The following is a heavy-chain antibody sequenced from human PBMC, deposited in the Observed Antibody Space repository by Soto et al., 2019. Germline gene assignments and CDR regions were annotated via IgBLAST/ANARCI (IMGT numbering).Heavy chain of an antibody. D-gene: IGHD4-17*01. CDR2: IIPILGIA. V-gene: IGHV1-69*02. CDR3: ARGGAYGGNSGAFDI. Sequence: QVQLVQSGAEVKKPGSSVKVSCKASGGTFSCYTISWVRQAPGQGLEWMGRIIPILGIANYAQKFQGRVTITADKSTSTAYMELSSLRSEDTAVYYCARGGAYGGNSGAFDIWGQGTMVTVSS. J-gene: IGHJ3*02. CDR1: GGTFSCYT.